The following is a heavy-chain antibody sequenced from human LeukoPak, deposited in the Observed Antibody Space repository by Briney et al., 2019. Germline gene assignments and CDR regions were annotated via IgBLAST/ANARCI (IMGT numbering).Heavy chain of an antibody. CDR3: ARDEVGYYEY. D-gene: IGHD1-26*01. CDR1: GGSISIRCYH. Sequence: AEPLSLTCTVSGGSISIRCYHWGWIRQPRGKGLEWIGSIYYSGSTYYTPSLKSRVTISVATSKNQFSLKLSSVTAADTAVYYCARDEVGYYEYWGQGPLVTVPS. V-gene: IGHV4-39*07. J-gene: IGHJ4*02. CDR2: IYYSGST.